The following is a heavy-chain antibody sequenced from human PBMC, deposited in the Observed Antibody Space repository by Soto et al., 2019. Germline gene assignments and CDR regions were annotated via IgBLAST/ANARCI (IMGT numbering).Heavy chain of an antibody. CDR2: IIPIFGTA. V-gene: IGHV1-69*12. CDR3: ARGWDDFWSGYSTNDDAFDI. J-gene: IGHJ3*02. CDR1: GGTFSSYA. D-gene: IGHD3-3*01. Sequence: QVQLVQSGAEVKKPGSSVKVSCKASGGTFSSYAISWVRQAPGQGLEWMGGIIPIFGTANYAQKFQGRVTITADESTSTAYMELSSLRSEDTAVYYCARGWDDFWSGYSTNDDAFDIWGQGTMVTVSS.